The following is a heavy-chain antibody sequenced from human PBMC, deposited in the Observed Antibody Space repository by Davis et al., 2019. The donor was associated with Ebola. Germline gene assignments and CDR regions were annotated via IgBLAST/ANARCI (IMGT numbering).Heavy chain of an antibody. CDR3: ARVAPSVYDFWMGLDY. J-gene: IGHJ4*02. CDR1: GGTFSSYA. D-gene: IGHD3-3*01. CDR2: IIPIFGTA. Sequence: SVKVSCKASGGTFSSYAISWVRQAPGQGLEWMGGIIPIFGTANYAQKFQGRVTITADESTSTAYMELSSLRSEDTAVYYCARVAPSVYDFWMGLDYWGQGTLVTVSS. V-gene: IGHV1-69*13.